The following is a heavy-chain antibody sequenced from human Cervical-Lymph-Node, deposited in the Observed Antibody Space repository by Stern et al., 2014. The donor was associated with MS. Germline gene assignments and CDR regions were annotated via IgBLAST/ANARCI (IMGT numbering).Heavy chain of an antibody. CDR3: VRDLDGGAHFDN. J-gene: IGHJ4*02. V-gene: IGHV3-74*01. Sequence: EVQLVESGGGLVQPGGSLRLSCAASGFTFSTYWMHWVRQAPGKGLVCVSRINRDGIYTSYADSVKGRFTISRDNAKNTLHLQMNSLRAEDTALYYCVRDLDGGAHFDNWGQGALVTVSS. D-gene: IGHD3-16*01. CDR1: GFTFSTYW. CDR2: INRDGIYT.